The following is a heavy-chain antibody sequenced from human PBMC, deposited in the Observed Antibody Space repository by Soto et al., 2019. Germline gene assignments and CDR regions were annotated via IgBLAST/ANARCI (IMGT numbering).Heavy chain of an antibody. Sequence: GGSRRLSSAGSGLTFRDYYMTWIRQATGKGLEWVSYINTLSSAIYYADSVKGRFTISRDNAKNSLYLQMNSLRAEDTAVYYWARRLQWQRRPLDSWGRGTLVTVSS. CDR1: GLTFRDYY. D-gene: IGHD5-12*01. J-gene: IGHJ4*02. CDR3: ARRLQWQRRPLDS. CDR2: INTLSSAI. V-gene: IGHV3-11*01.